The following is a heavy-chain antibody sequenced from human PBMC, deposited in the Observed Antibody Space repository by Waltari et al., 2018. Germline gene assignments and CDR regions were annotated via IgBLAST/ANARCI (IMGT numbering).Heavy chain of an antibody. CDR2: INPNSGGT. CDR1: GYTFTGYY. CDR3: ARRPRVAAAGPRFDY. Sequence: QVQLVQSGAEVKKPGASVKVSCKASGYTFTGYYMHWVRQAPGQGLEWMGWINPNSGGTNYAQKFQGRVTMTRDTSISTAYMELSRLRSDDTAVYYCARRPRVAAAGPRFDYWGQGIVVTVSS. J-gene: IGHJ4*02. V-gene: IGHV1-2*02. D-gene: IGHD6-13*01.